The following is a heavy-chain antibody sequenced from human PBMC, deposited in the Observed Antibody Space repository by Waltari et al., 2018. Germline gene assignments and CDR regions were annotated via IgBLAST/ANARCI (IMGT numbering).Heavy chain of an antibody. CDR1: GFTFDDYA. J-gene: IGHJ4*02. D-gene: IGHD1-26*01. Sequence: EVQLVESGGGLVQPGRSLRLSCAASGFTFDDYAMHWVRQAPGKGLECVSGISWNSGSIGYADSVKCRFTISRDNAKNSLYLQMNSLRAEDTAVYYCAKGDNKWELLWIDSWGQGTLVAVSS. V-gene: IGHV3-9*01. CDR3: AKGDNKWELLWIDS. CDR2: ISWNSGSI.